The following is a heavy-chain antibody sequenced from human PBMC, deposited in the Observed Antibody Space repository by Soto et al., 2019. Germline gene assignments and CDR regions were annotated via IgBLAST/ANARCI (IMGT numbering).Heavy chain of an antibody. CDR3: AKNWNWGSLVH. CDR2: IYYGGST. V-gene: IGHV4-59*08. D-gene: IGHD7-27*01. Sequence: SDTLSLTCTVSGNSISIDYWSWIQQSTGKGLEWIGFIYYGGSTNYNPSLKSRVTISVDTPKNQFSLKLSSVTAADTAVYYCAKNWNWGSLVHWGQGTMVTVSS. J-gene: IGHJ4*02. CDR1: GNSISIDY.